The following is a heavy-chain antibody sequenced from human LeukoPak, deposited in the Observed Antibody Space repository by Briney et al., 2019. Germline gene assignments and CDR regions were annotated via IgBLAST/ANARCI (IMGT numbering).Heavy chain of an antibody. V-gene: IGHV4-34*01. J-gene: IGHJ4*02. CDR1: GGPFSGYH. CDR2: INHSGST. D-gene: IGHD3-3*01. Sequence: PSETLSLTCAVYGGPFSGYHWSWIRQPPGKGLEWIGEINHSGSTNYNPSLKSRVTISVDTSKNQFSLKLSSVTAADTAVYYCASTVFGVVIRDYWGQGTLVTVSS. CDR3: ASTVFGVVIRDY.